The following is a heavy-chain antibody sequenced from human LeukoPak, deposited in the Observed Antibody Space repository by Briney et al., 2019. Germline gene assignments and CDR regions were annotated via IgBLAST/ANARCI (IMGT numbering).Heavy chain of an antibody. CDR1: GFTFSSYA. CDR3: ASQGDYYDSSYFDY. D-gene: IGHD3-22*01. V-gene: IGHV3-30*04. Sequence: GGSLRLSCAASGFTFSSYAMHWVRQAPGKGLEWVAVISYDGSNKYYADSVKGRFTISRDNSKNTLYLQMNSLRAEDTAVYYCASQGDYYDSSYFDYWGQGTLVTVSS. CDR2: ISYDGSNK. J-gene: IGHJ4*02.